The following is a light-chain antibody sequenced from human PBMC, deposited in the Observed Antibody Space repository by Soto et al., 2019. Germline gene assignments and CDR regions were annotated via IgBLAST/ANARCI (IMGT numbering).Light chain of an antibody. CDR2: EVS. CDR3: SSYTSSSTPWV. J-gene: IGLJ3*02. Sequence: QSVLTQPASVSGSPGQSITISCTGTSSDVGGYNYVSWYQQHPGKAPKLMIYEVSNRPSGVSNRFSGSKSGTTASLTISGLQAEDEADYYCSSYTSSSTPWVFGGGTKVTVL. V-gene: IGLV2-14*01. CDR1: SSDVGGYNY.